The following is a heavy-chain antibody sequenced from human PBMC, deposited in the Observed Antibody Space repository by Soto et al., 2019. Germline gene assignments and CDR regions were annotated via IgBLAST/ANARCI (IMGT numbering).Heavy chain of an antibody. CDR1: GFIFSKYS. Sequence: EVQLVESGGGLVQPGGSLRLSCGASGFIFSKYSMNWVRQAPGKGLEWLSYISSNSITIYYADSVRGRFTIFRDNAKNSLYLQINSLRDEDTAVYYCAREDILGTRSFDYWGQGALVTVSS. J-gene: IGHJ4*02. CDR3: AREDILGTRSFDY. D-gene: IGHD1-26*01. V-gene: IGHV3-48*02. CDR2: ISSNSITI.